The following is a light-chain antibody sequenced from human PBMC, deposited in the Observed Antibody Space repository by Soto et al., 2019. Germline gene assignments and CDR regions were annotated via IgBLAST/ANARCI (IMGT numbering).Light chain of an antibody. V-gene: IGLV1-44*01. CDR3: AAWDDSLNGFV. Sequence: QSVLTQPPSASGTPGQRVTISFSGSSSNIGSNTVNWYQQPPGTAPKDLIYAYDQRTSGVPDRFSGSKSGTSASLAISGLQSEDEADYYCAAWDDSLNGFVFGTGTKVTVL. J-gene: IGLJ1*01. CDR1: SSNIGSNT. CDR2: AYD.